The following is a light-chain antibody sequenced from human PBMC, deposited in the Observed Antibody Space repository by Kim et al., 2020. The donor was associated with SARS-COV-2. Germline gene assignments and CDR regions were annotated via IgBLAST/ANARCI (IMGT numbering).Light chain of an antibody. CDR1: KGISIW. CDR3: QQANSFPYS. CDR2: AAS. Sequence: ACVAERVTIMLGARKGISIWLAWYQKKPGKAHKLLIYAASSLQSGVPSRFSGSGSGTDFTLTISSLQPEDFATYYCQQANSFPYSFGQGTKLEI. J-gene: IGKJ2*03. V-gene: IGKV1-12*01.